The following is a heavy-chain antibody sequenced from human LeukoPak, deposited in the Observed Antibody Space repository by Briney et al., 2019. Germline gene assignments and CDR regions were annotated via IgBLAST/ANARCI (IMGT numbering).Heavy chain of an antibody. J-gene: IGHJ4*02. V-gene: IGHV3-30-3*01. Sequence: GGSLRLSCAASRFTFSSYAMHWVRQAPGKGLEWVALISYDGSDKYYADPVKGRFTISRDNSKNTLYLQMNSLRIEDTAVYYCASLYSSGWYLTDYWGQGTLVTVSS. D-gene: IGHD6-19*01. CDR2: ISYDGSDK. CDR1: RFTFSSYA. CDR3: ASLYSSGWYLTDY.